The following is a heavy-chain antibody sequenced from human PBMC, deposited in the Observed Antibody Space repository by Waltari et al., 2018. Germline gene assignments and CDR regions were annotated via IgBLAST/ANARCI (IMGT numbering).Heavy chain of an antibody. D-gene: IGHD4-17*01. CDR1: GGSCSGYY. Sequence: QVQLRQWGAGLLKPSATLAPTCAVYGGSCSGYYCSWIRQPPGKGLGWIGETNHSGSSNYNPSLKSRVTMSVDTSKNQFSLKLSSVTAADTAVYYCARGPIIPDTVTITYFDYWGQGTLVTISS. CDR2: TNHSGSS. J-gene: IGHJ4*02. CDR3: ARGPIIPDTVTITYFDY. V-gene: IGHV4-34*01.